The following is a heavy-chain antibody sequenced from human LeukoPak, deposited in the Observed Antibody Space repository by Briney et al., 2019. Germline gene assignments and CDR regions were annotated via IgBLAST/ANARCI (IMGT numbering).Heavy chain of an antibody. CDR2: SGPGGSKT. CDR3: AKGLGLRYFDWLPDF. Sequence: QPGGSLRLSCAASGFTFRSFAMTWVRQAPGKGLEWVSASGPGGSKTYYADSVEGRFTISRDTSKNTLYLQMDNLRAEDTAVYYCAKGLGLRYFDWLPDFWGQGTLVTVSS. D-gene: IGHD3-9*01. V-gene: IGHV3-23*01. J-gene: IGHJ4*02. CDR1: GFTFRSFA.